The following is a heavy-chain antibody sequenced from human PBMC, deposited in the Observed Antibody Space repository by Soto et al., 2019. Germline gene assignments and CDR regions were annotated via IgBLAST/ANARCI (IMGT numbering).Heavy chain of an antibody. CDR2: IYYSGST. Sequence: TLSLTCTVSGGSISSGGYYWSWIRQHPGKGLEWIGYIYYSGSTYYNPSLKSRVTISVDTSKNQFSLKLSSVTAADTAVYYCARGGVYYYDSSGYTYFDYWGQGTLVTVSS. CDR3: ARGGVYYYDSSGYTYFDY. J-gene: IGHJ4*02. CDR1: GGSISSGGYY. D-gene: IGHD3-22*01. V-gene: IGHV4-31*03.